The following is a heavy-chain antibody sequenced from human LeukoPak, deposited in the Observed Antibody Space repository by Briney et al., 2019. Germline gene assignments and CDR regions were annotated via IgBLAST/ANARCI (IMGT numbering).Heavy chain of an antibody. J-gene: IGHJ3*02. CDR3: AKDCSITIFGVVNDAFDI. CDR2: IWYGGSSK. CDR1: GFTFSSYG. D-gene: IGHD3-3*01. V-gene: IGHV3-30*18. Sequence: PGRSLRLSCAASGFTFSSYGMHWVRQAPGKGLEWVAVIWYGGSSKYYADSVKGRFTISRDNSKNTLYLQMNSLRAEDTAVYYCAKDCSITIFGVVNDAFDIWGQGTMVTVSS.